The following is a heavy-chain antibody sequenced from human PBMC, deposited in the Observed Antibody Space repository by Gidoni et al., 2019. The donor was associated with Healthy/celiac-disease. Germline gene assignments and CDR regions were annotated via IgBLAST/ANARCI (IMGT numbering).Heavy chain of an antibody. CDR3: ATTLNPTIAAAGPLYYYYGMDV. Sequence: EVQLVEPGGGVVRSGGPLSLSCAAAGFTFEAHGLSWVRQAPGNGLEWFSGINWNGVSTGYADSVKGRFTISRDNAKNSLYLQINSLRAEDTALYYCATTLNPTIAAAGPLYYYYGMDVWGQGTTVTVSS. D-gene: IGHD6-13*01. CDR2: INWNGVST. J-gene: IGHJ6*02. CDR1: GFTFEAHG. V-gene: IGHV3-20*04.